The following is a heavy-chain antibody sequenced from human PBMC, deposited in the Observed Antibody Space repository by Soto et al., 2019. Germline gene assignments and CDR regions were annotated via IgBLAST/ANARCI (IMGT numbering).Heavy chain of an antibody. J-gene: IGHJ5*02. CDR1: GFTFRSYS. CDR3: ARDNGTEGSFYX. CDR2: ISIISRTI. Sequence: RRLACAASGFTFRSYSMNCVRQPPGKGLEWVSYISIISRTIYYEESVKVRFTISRDDANNSLYLQMNSLRDEDTSVYYCARDNGTEGSFYXWGQGTMFTVSX. V-gene: IGHV3-48*02.